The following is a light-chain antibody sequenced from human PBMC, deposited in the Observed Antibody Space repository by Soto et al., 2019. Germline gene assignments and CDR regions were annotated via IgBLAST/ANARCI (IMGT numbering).Light chain of an antibody. Sequence: QSALTQPASVSGSPGQSITISCTGTSSDVGSYNLVSWYQQDPGKAPKLMIYEGSKRPSGVSNRFSGSKSGNTASLTISGLQAEDEADYYCFSYAGSSTFVFGTGTKLTVL. CDR1: SSDVGSYNL. CDR3: FSYAGSSTFV. CDR2: EGS. V-gene: IGLV2-23*03. J-gene: IGLJ1*01.